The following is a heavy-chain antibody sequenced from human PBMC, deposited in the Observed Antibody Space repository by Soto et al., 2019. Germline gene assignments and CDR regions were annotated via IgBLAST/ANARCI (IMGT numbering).Heavy chain of an antibody. V-gene: IGHV2-26*01. CDR2: IFSNDEK. CDR1: GFSLSNARMG. D-gene: IGHD4-17*01. Sequence: QVTLKESGPVLVKPTETLTLTCTVSGFSLSNARMGVSWIRQPPGKALEWLAHIFSNDEKSYSTSLKSSLTITKATSKSQVVLTMTNLDPVDTATYYCARMGPYGGNSWVDYWGQGTLVTVSS. CDR3: ARMGPYGGNSWVDY. J-gene: IGHJ4*02.